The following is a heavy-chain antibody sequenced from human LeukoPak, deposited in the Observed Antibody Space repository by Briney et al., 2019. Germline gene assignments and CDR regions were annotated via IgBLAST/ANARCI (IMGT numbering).Heavy chain of an antibody. V-gene: IGHV1-69*05. J-gene: IGHJ6*03. Sequence: SVKVSCKASGGTLSGYAISWVRQATGQGLEWMGGIIPIYGTPHSAQKFQGRVTITTDESTSTAFMDLSSLRSEDTAVYYCARGKLGYYYYHMDAWGKGTTVTVSS. CDR2: IIPIYGTP. CDR1: GGTLSGYA. D-gene: IGHD3-3*02. CDR3: ARGKLGYYYYHMDA.